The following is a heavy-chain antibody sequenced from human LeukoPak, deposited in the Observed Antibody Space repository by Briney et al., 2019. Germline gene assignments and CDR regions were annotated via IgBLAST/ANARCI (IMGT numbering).Heavy chain of an antibody. CDR3: ARDPFGEGGINY. J-gene: IGHJ4*02. CDR1: GGSISSYY. Sequence: SETLSLTCTVSGGSISSYYWSWIRQPPGKGLEWIGYIYYSGSTYYNPSLESRVTISVDTSKDQFSLKLTSVTAADTAVYYCARDPFGEGGINYWGQGTLVTVSS. CDR2: IYYSGST. D-gene: IGHD3-10*01. V-gene: IGHV4-59*01.